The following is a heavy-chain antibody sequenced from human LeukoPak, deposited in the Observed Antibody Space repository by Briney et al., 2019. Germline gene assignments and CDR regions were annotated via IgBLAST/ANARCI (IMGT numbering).Heavy chain of an antibody. J-gene: IGHJ5*02. CDR1: GYTFTSYD. D-gene: IGHD2-15*01. V-gene: IGHV1-8*02. CDR3: ARERGYCSGGSCETNWFDP. Sequence: ASVKVSCKASGYTFTSYDINWVRQATGQGLEWMGWMNPNSGNTGYAQKFQGRVTMTRDMSTSTVYMELSSLRSEDTAVYYCARERGYCSGGSCETNWFDPWGQGTLVAVSS. CDR2: MNPNSGNT.